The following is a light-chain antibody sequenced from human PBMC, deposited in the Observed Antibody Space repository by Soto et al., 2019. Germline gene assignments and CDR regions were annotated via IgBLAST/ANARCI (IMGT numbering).Light chain of an antibody. CDR3: QAYDYSLTASV. V-gene: IGLV1-40*01. J-gene: IGLJ3*02. Sequence: QSVLTQPPSESGTPGQRVTISCSGSRSNLGAGYDVHWYQQLPGAAPKLVIFGNRNRPSGVPERFSGSKSGTSASLAITGLQAEDEADYYCQAYDYSLTASVFGGGTKLTVL. CDR2: GNR. CDR1: RSNLGAGYD.